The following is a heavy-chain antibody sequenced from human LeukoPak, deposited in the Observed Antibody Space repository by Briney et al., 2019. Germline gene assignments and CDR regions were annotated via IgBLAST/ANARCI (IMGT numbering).Heavy chain of an antibody. D-gene: IGHD3-16*01. J-gene: IGHJ6*03. Sequence: PGGSLRLSCAASESLNGYAMSWVRQAPGMGLEWVASLSSSGSYMYYAVSVKGRFIISRDNAKKSLSLEMNSLTSQDTAIYYCARCALGVWADNYYMDVWGTGTTVIVSS. V-gene: IGHV3-21*04. CDR2: LSSSGSYM. CDR3: ARCALGVWADNYYMDV. CDR1: ESLNGYA.